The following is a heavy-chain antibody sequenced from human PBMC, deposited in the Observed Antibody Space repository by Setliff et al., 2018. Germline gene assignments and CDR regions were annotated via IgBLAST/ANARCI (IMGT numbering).Heavy chain of an antibody. J-gene: IGHJ4*02. CDR1: GLTFNSYA. D-gene: IGHD3-3*01. Sequence: GGSLRLSCAASGLTFNSYAMSWVRQAPGKGLEWVSTVSASGDNTYYTDSVKGRFTTSRDNSKNTLSLQMSSLRTEDTAIYFCAGQGPIFGSGLIPGLDQWGQGTMVTVSS. CDR3: AGQGPIFGSGLIPGLDQ. CDR2: VSASGDNT. V-gene: IGHV3-23*01.